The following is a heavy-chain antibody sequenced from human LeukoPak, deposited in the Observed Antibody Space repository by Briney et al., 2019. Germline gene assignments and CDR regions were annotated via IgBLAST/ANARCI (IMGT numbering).Heavy chain of an antibody. CDR1: GGSISSSSYY. Sequence: SETLSLTCTVSGGSISSSSYYWGWIRQPPGKALEWIAYMSHTGYTNYSPSLNSRVTISLDTSKQQFSLNLNSVTAADTAVYYCARGGASSLPFDFWGPGTLVTVSS. J-gene: IGHJ4*02. D-gene: IGHD6-6*01. CDR3: ARGGASSLPFDF. V-gene: IGHV4-61*05. CDR2: MSHTGYT.